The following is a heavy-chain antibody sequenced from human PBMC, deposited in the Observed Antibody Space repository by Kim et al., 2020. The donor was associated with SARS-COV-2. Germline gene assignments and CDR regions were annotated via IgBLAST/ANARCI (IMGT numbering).Heavy chain of an antibody. V-gene: IGHV1-8*01. Sequence: ASVKVSCKASGYTFSCDDNNWVRQATGQGPEWMGWMNTKSGNSGFARKFQGRVTMTRDTSISTAYLELVSLTFEDTAVYYCARGGHYDSAGYFYVLDYWGQGTLVTVSS. CDR2: MNTKSGNS. D-gene: IGHD3-22*01. CDR1: GYTFSCDD. CDR3: ARGGHYDSAGYFYVLDY. J-gene: IGHJ4*02.